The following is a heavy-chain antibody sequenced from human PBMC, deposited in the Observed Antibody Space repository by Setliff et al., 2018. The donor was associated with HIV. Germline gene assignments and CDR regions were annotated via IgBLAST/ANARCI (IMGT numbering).Heavy chain of an antibody. CDR1: GFRFSSYV. D-gene: IGHD6-6*01. CDR3: ARGLYSSSSYYYYYMDV. J-gene: IGHJ6*03. V-gene: IGHV3-23*01. CDR2: ISGGGRTT. Sequence: GGSLRLSCAASGFRFSSYVMTWVRQAPGKGLEWVSAISGGGRTTYYADSVKGRFTISRDNSKNTVYVQMNSLRAEDTAVYYCARGLYSSSSYYYYYMDVWGKGTTVTVSS.